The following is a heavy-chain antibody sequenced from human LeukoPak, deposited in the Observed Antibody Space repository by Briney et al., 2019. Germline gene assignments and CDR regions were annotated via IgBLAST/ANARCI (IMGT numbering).Heavy chain of an antibody. CDR1: GGSFSGYY. Sequence: SETLSLTCAVYGGSFSGYYWSWIRQPPGKGLEWIGEINHSGSTNYNPSLKSRVTISVDTSKNQFSLKLSSVTAADTAVYYCARLSLGGGSGSYYNVNFDYWGQGTLVTVSS. CDR3: ARLSLGGGSGSYYNVNFDY. J-gene: IGHJ4*02. CDR2: INHSGST. D-gene: IGHD3-10*01. V-gene: IGHV4-34*01.